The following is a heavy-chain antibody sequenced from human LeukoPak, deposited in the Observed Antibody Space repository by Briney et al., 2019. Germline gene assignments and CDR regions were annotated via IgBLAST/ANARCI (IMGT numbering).Heavy chain of an antibody. Sequence: SETLSLTCTVSGGSISGRYWSWLRQPAGKGLEWIGHIYSDGSFNYSPSHKSRVTMSVDTSKNQFSLRLYSVTAADTAVFYCARGPAASGYYDFWDQGTLVTVSS. CDR2: IYSDGSF. D-gene: IGHD6-13*01. J-gene: IGHJ4*02. CDR3: ARGPAASGYYDF. CDR1: GGSISGRY. V-gene: IGHV4-4*07.